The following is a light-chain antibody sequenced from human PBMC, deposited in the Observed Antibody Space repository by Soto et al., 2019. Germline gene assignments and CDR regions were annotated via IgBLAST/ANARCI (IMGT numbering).Light chain of an antibody. Sequence: EIVLTHSPGTLSWSPGERATLSCRASQSVSSSYLAWYQQKPGQAPRLLIYGASSRATGIPDRFSGSGSGTDFTLTISRLEPEDFAVFYCQQYGSSPNTFGQGTKLEIK. CDR3: QQYGSSPNT. J-gene: IGKJ2*01. V-gene: IGKV3-20*01. CDR2: GAS. CDR1: QSVSSSY.